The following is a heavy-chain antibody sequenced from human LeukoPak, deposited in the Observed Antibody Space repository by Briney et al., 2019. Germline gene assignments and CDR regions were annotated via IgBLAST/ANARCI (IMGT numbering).Heavy chain of an antibody. CDR2: MSPKSGNT. J-gene: IGHJ4*02. CDR1: GYTFTSYD. V-gene: IGHV1-8*01. Sequence: ASVKVSCKASGYTFTSYDFNWVRQASGQGFEWMGWMSPKSGNTGYAQKFQGRVTMTRDTSISTAYMELSSPRSEDTAVYYCARALEGGHIDFWARGTLVTVSS. D-gene: IGHD3-16*01. CDR3: ARALEGGHIDF.